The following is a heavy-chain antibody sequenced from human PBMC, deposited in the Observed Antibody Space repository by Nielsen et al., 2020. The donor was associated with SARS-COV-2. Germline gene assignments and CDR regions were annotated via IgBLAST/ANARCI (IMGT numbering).Heavy chain of an antibody. V-gene: IGHV3-33*01. CDR1: GFTFSNYA. CDR3: ERDLEAANQWLVTDY. Sequence: SLKTSCVASGFTFSNYAIHWVRQAPGKGLEWVAVIWYDGSDKYYADSVKGRFTVSRDNSKNTVFLQINSLRAEDTAVYYCERDLEAANQWLVTDYWGQGTLVTVSP. J-gene: IGHJ4*02. CDR2: IWYDGSDK. D-gene: IGHD6-19*01.